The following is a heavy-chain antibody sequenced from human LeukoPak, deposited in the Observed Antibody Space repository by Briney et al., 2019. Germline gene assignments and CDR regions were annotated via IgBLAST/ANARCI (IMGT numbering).Heavy chain of an antibody. D-gene: IGHD6-6*01. CDR2: ISGSGDSA. CDR3: ARSSSSRINWFDP. CDR1: GFIFSSYS. J-gene: IGHJ5*02. V-gene: IGHV3-23*01. Sequence: GGSLRLSCAASGFIFSSYSMAWVRQTPGKGLEWVSGISGSGDSAYYADSVKGRFTIFRDNYQNTLHLQMNSLRAEDTAVYYCARSSSSRINWFDPWGQGTLVTVSS.